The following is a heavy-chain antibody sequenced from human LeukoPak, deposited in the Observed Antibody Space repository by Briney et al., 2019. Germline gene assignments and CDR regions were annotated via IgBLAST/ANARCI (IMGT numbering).Heavy chain of an antibody. CDR1: GFTFSSYA. CDR2: ISYDGSNK. Sequence: GGSLRLSCAASGFTFSSYAVHWVRQAPGKGLEWVAVISYDGSNKYYADSVKGRFTISRDNSKNTLYLQMNSLRAEDTAVYYCARIQYGYFDYWGQGTLVTVSS. V-gene: IGHV3-30*04. CDR3: ARIQYGYFDY. J-gene: IGHJ4*02. D-gene: IGHD2-8*01.